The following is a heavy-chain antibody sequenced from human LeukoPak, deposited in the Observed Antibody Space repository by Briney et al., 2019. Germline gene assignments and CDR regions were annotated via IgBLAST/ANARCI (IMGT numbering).Heavy chain of an antibody. Sequence: SSETLSLTCAVYGGSFSGYYWSWIRQPPGKGLEWIGEINHSGSTNYNPSLKSRVTISVDTSKNQFSLKLSSVTAADTAVYYCARFSSSWSYFDYWGQGTLVTVSS. V-gene: IGHV4-34*01. D-gene: IGHD6-13*01. J-gene: IGHJ4*02. CDR2: INHSGST. CDR1: GGSFSGYY. CDR3: ARFSSSWSYFDY.